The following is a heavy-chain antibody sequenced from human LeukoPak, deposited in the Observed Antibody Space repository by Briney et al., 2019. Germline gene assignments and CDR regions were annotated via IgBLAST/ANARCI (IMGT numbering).Heavy chain of an antibody. CDR2: IYSSGNT. V-gene: IGHV4-4*07. CDR1: GGSISNYY. J-gene: IGHJ5*02. D-gene: IGHD6-19*01. CDR3: ARDPYSSGLRNNWFDP. Sequence: PSETLSLTCTVSGGSISNYYWSWIRQPAGKGLEWIGRIYSSGNTNYNPSLKSRVTMSVDASKNQFSLKLSSVTAADTAVYYCARDPYSSGLRNNWFDPWGQGTLVTVSS.